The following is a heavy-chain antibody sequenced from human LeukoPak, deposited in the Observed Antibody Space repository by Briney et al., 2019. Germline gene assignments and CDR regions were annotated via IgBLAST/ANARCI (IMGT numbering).Heavy chain of an antibody. Sequence: PGGSLRLSCAASGFTFSNYAMSWVRQAPGKGLEWVASITGSGGSTYYADSVKGRFTISRDNSKNTLYLQMNSLRAEDTAVYYCAKDRTAALLNDAFDIWGQGTMVTVSS. D-gene: IGHD6-13*01. V-gene: IGHV3-23*01. CDR1: GFTFSNYA. CDR2: ITGSGGST. J-gene: IGHJ3*02. CDR3: AKDRTAALLNDAFDI.